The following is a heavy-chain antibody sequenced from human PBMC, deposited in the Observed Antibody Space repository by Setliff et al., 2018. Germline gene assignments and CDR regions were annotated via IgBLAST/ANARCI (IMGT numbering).Heavy chain of an antibody. J-gene: IGHJ4*02. Sequence: GASVKVSCKASGGTFSSYAISWVRQAPGQGLEWMGGIIPIFGTANYAQKFQGRVTITTDESTSTAYMELSSLRSEDTAVYYCAREDCSSTSCYVKWGQGTRVTVSS. CDR1: GGTFSSYA. CDR3: AREDCSSTSCYVK. D-gene: IGHD2-2*01. CDR2: IIPIFGTA. V-gene: IGHV1-69*05.